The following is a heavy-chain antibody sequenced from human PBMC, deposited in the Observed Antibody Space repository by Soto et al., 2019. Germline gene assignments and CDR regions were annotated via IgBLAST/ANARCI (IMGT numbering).Heavy chain of an antibody. CDR1: GFTFSSYA. Sequence: QVQLVESGGGVVQPGRSLRLSCAASGFTFSSYAMHWVRQAPGKGLEWVAVISYDGSNKYYADSVKGRFTISRDNSKNTLYLQINSLRAEDTAVYYCARESPLDYYGSGGTYFDYWGQGTLVTVSS. CDR2: ISYDGSNK. J-gene: IGHJ4*02. D-gene: IGHD3-10*01. CDR3: ARESPLDYYGSGGTYFDY. V-gene: IGHV3-30-3*01.